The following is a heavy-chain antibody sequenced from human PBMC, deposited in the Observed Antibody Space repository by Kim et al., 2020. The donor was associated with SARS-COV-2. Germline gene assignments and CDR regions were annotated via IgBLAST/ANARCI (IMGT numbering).Heavy chain of an antibody. V-gene: IGHV1-8*01. D-gene: IGHD4-17*01. CDR1: GYTFTSYD. CDR3: ARGDLTTVTTYYYYYGMDV. J-gene: IGHJ6*02. Sequence: ASVKVSCKASGYTFTSYDINWVRQATGQGLEWMGWMNPNSGNTGYAQKFQGRVTMTRNTSISTAYMELSSLRSEDTAVYYCARGDLTTVTTYYYYYGMDVWGQGTTVTVSS. CDR2: MNPNSGNT.